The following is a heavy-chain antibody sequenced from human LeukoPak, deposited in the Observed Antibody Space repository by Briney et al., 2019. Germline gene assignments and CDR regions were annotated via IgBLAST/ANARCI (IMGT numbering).Heavy chain of an antibody. CDR1: GGSISSGDYY. V-gene: IGHV4-30-4*08. J-gene: IGHJ4*02. CDR2: IYYSGST. D-gene: IGHD3-22*01. Sequence: SQTLSLTCTVSGGSISSGDYYWSWIRQPPGKGLEWIGYIYYSGSTYYNLSLKSRVTISVDTSKNQFSLKLSSVTAADTAVYYCARSTPYYYDSSGYFDYWGQGTLVTVSS. CDR3: ARSTPYYYDSSGYFDY.